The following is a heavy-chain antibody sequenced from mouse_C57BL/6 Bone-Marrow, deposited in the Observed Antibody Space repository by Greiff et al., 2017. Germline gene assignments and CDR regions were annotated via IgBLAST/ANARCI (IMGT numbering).Heavy chain of an antibody. CDR1: GFNIKDDY. J-gene: IGHJ3*01. CDR3: TTVSSCYYGYDWFAY. CDR2: IDPENGDT. V-gene: IGHV14-4*01. D-gene: IGHD2-2*01. Sequence: VQLQQSGAELVRPGASVKLSCTASGFNIKDDYMHWVKQRPEQGLEWIGWIDPENGDTEYASKFQGKATITADTSSNTAYLQLSSLTSEDTAVYYCTTVSSCYYGYDWFAYWGQGTLVTVSA.